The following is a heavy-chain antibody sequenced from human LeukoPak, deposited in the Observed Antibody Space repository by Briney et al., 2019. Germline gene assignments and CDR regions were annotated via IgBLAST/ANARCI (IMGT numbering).Heavy chain of an antibody. Sequence: SETLSLTCTVSGYSISSGYYWGWIRQPPGKGLEWIGNIYHSGSTYYNPSLKSRVTISVDTSKNQFSLKLSSVTAADTAVYYCASSRSSWLDAFDIWGQGTMVTVSS. CDR2: IYHSGST. V-gene: IGHV4-38-2*02. D-gene: IGHD6-13*01. CDR3: ASSRSSWLDAFDI. CDR1: GYSISSGYY. J-gene: IGHJ3*02.